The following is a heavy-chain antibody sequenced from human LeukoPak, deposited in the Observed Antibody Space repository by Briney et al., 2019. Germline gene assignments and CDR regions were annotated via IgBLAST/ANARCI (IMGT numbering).Heavy chain of an antibody. D-gene: IGHD3-9*01. CDR2: VYPAGSYI. V-gene: IGHV5-51*01. J-gene: IGHJ5*02. Sequence: GGSLKISCKGPEFDFDDYWIGWVRQVPGRGLEWMGIVYPAGSYIHYSPSFQGRVSISVDRSVSTAYLQWTSLKASDSGIYFCARRKYFDTYLDPWGQGTLVTVSS. CDR3: ARRKYFDTYLDP. CDR1: EFDFDDYW.